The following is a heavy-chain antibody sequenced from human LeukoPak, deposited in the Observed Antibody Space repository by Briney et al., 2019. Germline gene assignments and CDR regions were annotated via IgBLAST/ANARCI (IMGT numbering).Heavy chain of an antibody. V-gene: IGHV3-64*01. CDR2: ISSNGGST. J-gene: IGHJ6*03. Sequence: GGSLRFSRAASGFTFSSYAMHWVRQAPGKGLEYVSAISSNGGSTYYANSVKGRFTISRDNSKNTLYLQMGSLRAEDMAVYYCARGQQSYYYMDVWGKGTTVTISS. D-gene: IGHD6-13*01. CDR3: ARGQQSYYYMDV. CDR1: GFTFSSYA.